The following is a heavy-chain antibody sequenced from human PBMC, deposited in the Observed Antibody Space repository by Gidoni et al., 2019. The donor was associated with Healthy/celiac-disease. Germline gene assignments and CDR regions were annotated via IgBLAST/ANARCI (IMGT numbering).Heavy chain of an antibody. D-gene: IGHD3-3*01. CDR2: IYYSGST. Sequence: SGGSISSGDYYWSWIRQPPGKGLEWIGYIYYSGSTYYNPSLKSRVTISVDTSKNQFSLKLSSVTAADTAVYYCARGYDFWSGYPPWFDPWGQGTLVTVSS. CDR1: GGSISSGDYY. J-gene: IGHJ5*02. CDR3: ARGYDFWSGYPPWFDP. V-gene: IGHV4-30-4*01.